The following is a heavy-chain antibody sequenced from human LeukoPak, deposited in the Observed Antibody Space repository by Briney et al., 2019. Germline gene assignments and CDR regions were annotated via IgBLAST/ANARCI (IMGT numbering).Heavy chain of an antibody. D-gene: IGHD3-10*01. Sequence: ASVKVSCKASGYTFTSYGITWVRQAPGQGLEWMGWISAYNAYTYYAQKLQGRVTMTTDTSTSTAYMELRSLRSDDTAVYYCAREGLYYYGSGSYYNLLDYWGQGTLVTVSS. CDR1: GYTFTSYG. J-gene: IGHJ4*02. V-gene: IGHV1-18*01. CDR2: ISAYNAYT. CDR3: AREGLYYYGSGSYYNLLDY.